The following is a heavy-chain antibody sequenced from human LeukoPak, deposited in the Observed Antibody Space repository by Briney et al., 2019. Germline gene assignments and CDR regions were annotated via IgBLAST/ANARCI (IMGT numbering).Heavy chain of an antibody. J-gene: IGHJ3*02. CDR2: IYYSGGT. Sequence: SETLSLTCTVSGGSISSSSYYWGWIRQPPGKGLEWIGSIYYSGGTYYNPSLKSRVTISVDTSKNQFSLKLSSVTAADTAVYYCARHWTSIAARSDAFDIWGQGTMVTVSS. CDR3: ARHWTSIAARSDAFDI. D-gene: IGHD6-6*01. CDR1: GGSISSSSYY. V-gene: IGHV4-39*01.